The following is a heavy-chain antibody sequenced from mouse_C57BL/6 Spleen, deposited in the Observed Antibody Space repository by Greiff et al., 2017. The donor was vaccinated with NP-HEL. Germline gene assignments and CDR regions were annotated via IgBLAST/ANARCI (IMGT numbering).Heavy chain of an antibody. CDR1: GYTFTSYW. CDR3: ARATEYFDY. Sequence: QVQLQQPGAELVMPGASVKLSCKASGYTFTSYWMHWVKQRPGQGLEWIGEIDPSDSYTNYNQKFKGKSTLTVDKSSSTAYMQPSSLTSEDSAVYYCARATEYFDYWGQGTTLTVSS. J-gene: IGHJ2*01. D-gene: IGHD1-1*01. CDR2: IDPSDSYT. V-gene: IGHV1-69*01.